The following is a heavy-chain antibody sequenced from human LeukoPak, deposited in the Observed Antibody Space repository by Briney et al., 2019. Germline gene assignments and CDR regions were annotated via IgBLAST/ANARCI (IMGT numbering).Heavy chain of an antibody. V-gene: IGHV1-2*02. J-gene: IGHJ4*02. CDR2: IYPNNGAT. D-gene: IGHD3-10*01. CDR1: GYTFSGTGWY. Sequence: ASVKVSCKASGYTFSGTGWYLYWLRQAPGQGLECMGWIYPNNGATAYAQKFQGRVAMTRDTSITTAYMELSRLRPDDTAVYYCTRDGPAQMVDFDYWGQGTLVTVSS. CDR3: TRDGPAQMVDFDY.